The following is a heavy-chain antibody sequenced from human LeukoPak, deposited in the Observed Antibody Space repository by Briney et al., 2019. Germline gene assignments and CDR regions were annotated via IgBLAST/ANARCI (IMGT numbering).Heavy chain of an antibody. V-gene: IGHV3-21*06. D-gene: IGHD2-21*02. CDR1: GFTFRGYS. CDR3: ARTAGQYFDY. Sequence: GGSLRLSCAASGFTFRGYSMNWVRQFPGKGLEWVSFITSTSDDMLYADSVKGRFTISRDNAKNTLYLQMNSLRAEDTAVYFCARTAGQYFDYWRQGSLLTVSS. CDR2: ITSTSDDM. J-gene: IGHJ4*02.